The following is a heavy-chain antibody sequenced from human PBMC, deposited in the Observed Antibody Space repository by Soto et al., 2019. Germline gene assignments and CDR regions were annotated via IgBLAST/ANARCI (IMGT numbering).Heavy chain of an antibody. D-gene: IGHD1-7*01. Sequence: SETLSLTCAASGGSISSGGYSWSWIRQPPGKGLEWIGYIYYSGSTNYNPSLKSRVTISVDTSKNQFSLKLSSVTAADTAVYYCARADWNYVLWFDPWGQGTLVTVSS. CDR1: GGSISSGGYS. CDR3: ARADWNYVLWFDP. J-gene: IGHJ5*02. CDR2: IYYSGST. V-gene: IGHV4-30-4*07.